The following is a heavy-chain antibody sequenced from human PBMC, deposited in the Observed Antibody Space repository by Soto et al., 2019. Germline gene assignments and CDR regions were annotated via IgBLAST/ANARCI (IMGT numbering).Heavy chain of an antibody. D-gene: IGHD3-3*01. CDR1: GFTFTSYA. Sequence: EVQLLESGGGLVQPGGSLRLSCSASGFTFTSYAMSWVRQSPGKGLEWVSGISGSGGDTMSADSVKGRFTISRDNFKNMLYLQMNSLRAEDTAVYYCAKHDFWTLYNTGLDSWGQGTLVTVSS. CDR3: AKHDFWTLYNTGLDS. V-gene: IGHV3-23*01. CDR2: ISGSGGDT. J-gene: IGHJ4*02.